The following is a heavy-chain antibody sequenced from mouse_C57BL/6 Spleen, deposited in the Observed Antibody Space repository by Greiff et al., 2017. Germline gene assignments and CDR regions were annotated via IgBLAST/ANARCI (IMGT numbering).Heavy chain of an antibody. CDR3: ARRYGYDLYYVDY. Sequence: QVQLQQPGAELVRPGSSVKLSCKASGYTFTSYWMHWVKQRPIQGLEWIGNIDPSDSETHYNQKFKDKATLTVDKSSSTAYMQLSSLTSEDSAVYYCARRYGYDLYYVDYWGQGTTLTVSS. J-gene: IGHJ2*01. V-gene: IGHV1-52*01. CDR1: GYTFTSYW. D-gene: IGHD2-2*01. CDR2: IDPSDSET.